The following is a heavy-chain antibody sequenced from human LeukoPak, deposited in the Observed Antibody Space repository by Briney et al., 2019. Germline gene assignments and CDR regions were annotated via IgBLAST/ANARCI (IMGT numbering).Heavy chain of an antibody. J-gene: IGHJ4*02. CDR1: GFTFGDHS. CDR2: IRSKAYGGTA. V-gene: IGHV3-49*03. Sequence: GGSLRLSCTASGFTFGDHSVSWFRQAPGKGLEWVGFIRSKAYGGTAEYAASVKGRFTISRDDSKSVAYLQMDSLKTEDTAVYYCTRYSGRTDYWGQGTLVSVSS. CDR3: TRYSGRTDY. D-gene: IGHD5-18*01.